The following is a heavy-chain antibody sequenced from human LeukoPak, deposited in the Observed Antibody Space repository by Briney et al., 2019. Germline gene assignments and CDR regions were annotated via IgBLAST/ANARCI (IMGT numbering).Heavy chain of an antibody. V-gene: IGHV3-30*04. CDR1: GFTFSSYA. CDR2: ISYDGSNK. J-gene: IGHJ4*02. Sequence: TGGSLRLSWAASGFTFSSYAMHWVRQAPGKGLEWVAVISYDGSNKYYADSVKGRFTISRDNSKNTLYLQMNSLRAEDTAVYYCARDDDSSGYYPIWGQGTLVTVSS. D-gene: IGHD3-22*01. CDR3: ARDDDSSGYYPI.